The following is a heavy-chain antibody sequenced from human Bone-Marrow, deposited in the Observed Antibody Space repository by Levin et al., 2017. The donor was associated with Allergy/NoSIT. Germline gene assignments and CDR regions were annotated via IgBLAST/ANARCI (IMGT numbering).Heavy chain of an antibody. V-gene: IGHV3-23*01. Sequence: QTGGSLRLSCAASGFTFSSYAMSWVRQGPGKGLEWVSSLSGSGGSTYYADSVKGRFTISRDNSKNTLYLQVNNLRVEDTAVYYCAKDRGNYHPGRYDSWGQGTLVTVSS. CDR3: AKDRGNYHPGRYDS. J-gene: IGHJ4*02. D-gene: IGHD1-26*01. CDR1: GFTFSSYA. CDR2: LSGSGGST.